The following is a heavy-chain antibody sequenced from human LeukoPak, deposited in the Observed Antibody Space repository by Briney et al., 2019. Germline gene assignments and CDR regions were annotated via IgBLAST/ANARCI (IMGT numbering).Heavy chain of an antibody. D-gene: IGHD3-22*01. V-gene: IGHV3-30*18. CDR2: IAEDGTDI. CDR1: GFSFSSCG. J-gene: IGHJ4*02. Sequence: GRSLRLSCAASGFSFSSCGMHWVRQTPDKGLEWVAAIAEDGTDIHYVDSVKGRFTISRDNSRNTLYLQMFSLSTEDTAVYYCVKAGYYDSSGYYYYLDYWGQGTLVSVSS. CDR3: VKAGYYDSSGYYYYLDY.